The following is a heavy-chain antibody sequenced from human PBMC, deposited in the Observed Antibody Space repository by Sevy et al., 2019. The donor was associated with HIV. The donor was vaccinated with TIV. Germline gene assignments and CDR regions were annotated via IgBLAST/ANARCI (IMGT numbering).Heavy chain of an antibody. J-gene: IGHJ3*02. D-gene: IGHD2-15*01. V-gene: IGHV4-30-2*01. Sequence: SETLSLTCAVSGGSITSTDFSCSWIRQAPGRGLEWIGFIHHAGSTYYNPSFQSRVTISVDRPRNEFSLKLSSVTAADTAVYYCARAHRGGNLAFDIWGQGTMVTVSS. CDR3: ARAHRGGNLAFDI. CDR1: GGSITSTDFS. CDR2: IHHAGST.